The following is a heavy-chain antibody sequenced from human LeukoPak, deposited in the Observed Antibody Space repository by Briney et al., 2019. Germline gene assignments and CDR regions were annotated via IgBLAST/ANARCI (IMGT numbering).Heavy chain of an antibody. CDR1: GFTFSDYY. Sequence: PGGSLRLSCAASGFTFSDYYMSWIRQAPGKGLEWVSYISSSGSTIYYADSVKGRFTISRDNAKNSLYLQMSSLRAEDTALYYCASWIGSPVGFDSWGQGTLVTVSS. J-gene: IGHJ4*02. D-gene: IGHD2-2*03. V-gene: IGHV3-11*01. CDR3: ASWIGSPVGFDS. CDR2: ISSSGSTI.